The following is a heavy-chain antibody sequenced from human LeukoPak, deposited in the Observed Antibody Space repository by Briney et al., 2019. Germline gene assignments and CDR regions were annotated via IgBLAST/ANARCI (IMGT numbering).Heavy chain of an antibody. J-gene: IGHJ4*02. CDR3: ASIITPRMTFSTGYYFDY. CDR1: GGSISSGGNY. D-gene: IGHD4-23*01. V-gene: IGHV4-30-2*01. Sequence: PSQSLSLTCTVSGGSISSGGNYWSWLRQPPGKGLEGIGYIYHSGSTYYNPSLKSRVTISVDRSKNQFSLKLSSVTAADTAVYYCASIITPRMTFSTGYYFDYWGQGTLVTVSS. CDR2: IYHSGST.